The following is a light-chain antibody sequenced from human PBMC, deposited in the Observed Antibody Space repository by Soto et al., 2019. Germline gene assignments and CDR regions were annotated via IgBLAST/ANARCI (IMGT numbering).Light chain of an antibody. J-gene: IGKJ4*01. CDR3: QQYNGYPLT. CDR1: QTLRTW. CDR2: DVS. Sequence: DIQMTQSPFTLSASVGDRVTITCRASQTLRTWLAWYQQKPGKAPKLLIYDVSILQSGVPSRFSGSGSGTEFTLTISSLQPDDFATYYCQQYNGYPLTFGGGTKVEFK. V-gene: IGKV1-5*01.